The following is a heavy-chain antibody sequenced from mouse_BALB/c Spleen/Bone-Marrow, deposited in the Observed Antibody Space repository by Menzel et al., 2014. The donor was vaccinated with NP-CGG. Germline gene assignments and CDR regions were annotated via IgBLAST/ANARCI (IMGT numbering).Heavy chain of an antibody. CDR3: ARNYDYDGGYYAMDY. V-gene: IGHV1-7*01. J-gene: IGHJ4*01. Sequence: VKLMESGAELAKPGASVKMSCKASGYNFISYWMHWVKQRPGQGLEWIGYINPSTGYTEYNQRFKDKATLTADKSSSKAYMQLSSLTSEDSAVYYCARNYDYDGGYYAMDYWGQGTPVTVSS. D-gene: IGHD2-4*01. CDR2: INPSTGYT. CDR1: GYNFISYW.